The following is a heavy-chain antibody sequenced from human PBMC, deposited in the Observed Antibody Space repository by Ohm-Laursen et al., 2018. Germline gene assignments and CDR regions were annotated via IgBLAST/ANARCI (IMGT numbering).Heavy chain of an antibody. D-gene: IGHD5-12*01. J-gene: IGHJ4*02. V-gene: IGHV3-9*01. CDR2: ITWNSGSI. Sequence: SLRLSCTASGFTFEDYGLHWVRQVSGKGLEWVSSITWNSGSIGYADSVKGRFTISRDNAKNSLYLQMNSLRAEDTALYYCAKGTSGYDLFTIFDYWGQGTLVTVSS. CDR3: AKGTSGYDLFTIFDY. CDR1: GFTFEDYG.